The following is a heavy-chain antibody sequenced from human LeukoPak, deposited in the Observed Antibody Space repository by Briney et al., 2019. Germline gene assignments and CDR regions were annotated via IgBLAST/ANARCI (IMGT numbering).Heavy chain of an antibody. CDR2: IYSGGST. Sequence: GGSLRLSCAASGFTVSSNYMSWVRQAPGKGLEWVSVIYSGGSTYYADSVKGRFTISRDNSKNTLYLQMNSLRAEDTAVYYCARAGSGLSSDHFDYWGQGTLVTVSS. CDR1: GFTVSSNY. D-gene: IGHD2-15*01. CDR3: ARAGSGLSSDHFDY. V-gene: IGHV3-66*01. J-gene: IGHJ4*02.